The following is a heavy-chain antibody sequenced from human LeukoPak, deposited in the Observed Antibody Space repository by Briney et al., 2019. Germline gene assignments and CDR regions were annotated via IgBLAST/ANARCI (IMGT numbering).Heavy chain of an antibody. J-gene: IGHJ6*03. V-gene: IGHV1-69*05. CDR3: ARGGQQLALHYYYYYMDV. D-gene: IGHD6-13*01. CDR2: IIPIFGTA. CDR1: GGTFSSYA. Sequence: ASVKVSCKASGGTFSSYAISWVRQAPGQGLEWMGGIIPIFGTANYAQKFQGRVTITTDESTSTAYMELSSLRSEDTAVYYCARGGQQLALHYYYYYMDVWGQGTLVTVSS.